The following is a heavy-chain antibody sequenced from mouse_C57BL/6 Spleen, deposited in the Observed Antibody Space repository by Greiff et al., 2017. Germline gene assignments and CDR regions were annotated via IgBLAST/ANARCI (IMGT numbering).Heavy chain of an antibody. CDR3: ARSGGIYYDYDVYYFDY. CDR2: IDPSDSYT. V-gene: IGHV1-69*01. CDR1: GYTFTSYW. J-gene: IGHJ2*01. Sequence: VQLQQPGAELVMPGASVKLSCKASGYTFTSYWMHWVKQRPGQGLEWIGEIDPSDSYTNYNQKFKDKATLTVDKSSSTAYMQLSSLTSEDSAVYYCARSGGIYYDYDVYYFDYWGQGTALTVSS. D-gene: IGHD2-4*01.